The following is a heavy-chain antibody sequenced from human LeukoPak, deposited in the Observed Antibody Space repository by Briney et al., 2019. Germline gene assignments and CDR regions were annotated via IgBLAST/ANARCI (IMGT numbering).Heavy chain of an antibody. CDR1: GYTFTSHF. V-gene: IGHV1-46*01. J-gene: IGHJ4*02. CDR2: INPRGGST. CDR3: ARDQGGSGYPGPFDY. D-gene: IGHD3-22*01. Sequence: GASVKVSCKASGYTFTSHFMHWVRQAPGQGLEWMGIINPRGGSTSYTQKFQGRVTMTRDTSTSTVYMELSSLRSDDTAVYYCARDQGGSGYPGPFDYWGQGTLVTVSS.